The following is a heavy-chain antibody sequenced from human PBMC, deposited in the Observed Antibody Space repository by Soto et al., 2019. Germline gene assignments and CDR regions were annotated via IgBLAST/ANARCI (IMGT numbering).Heavy chain of an antibody. D-gene: IGHD3-10*01. J-gene: IGHJ4*02. CDR2: ISYDGSNK. CDR3: GGGGYYGSGSSWLLEN. V-gene: IGHV3-30*03. Sequence: QVQLVESGGGVVQPGRSLRLSCAASGFTFSSYGMHWVRQAPGKGLEWVTAISYDGSNKHYEDSVKGRFTISRDNSKNTMDLQMDSLRSEDTGLYNCGGGGYYGSGSSWLLENWGQGTLVTVSP. CDR1: GFTFSSYG.